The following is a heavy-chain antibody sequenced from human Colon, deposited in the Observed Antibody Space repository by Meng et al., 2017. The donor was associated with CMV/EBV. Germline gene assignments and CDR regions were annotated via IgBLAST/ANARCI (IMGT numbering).Heavy chain of an antibody. CDR2: IIPILGIA. V-gene: IGHV1-69*04. CDR3: ARDKGVYDFWSVYYDYYYGMDV. Sequence: SVKVSCKASGGTFSSYTISWVRQAPGQGLEWMGRIIPILGIANYAQKFQGRVTITADKSTSTAYMELSSMRSEDTAVYHCARDKGVYDFWSVYYDYYYGMDVWGQGTTVTVSS. D-gene: IGHD3-3*01. J-gene: IGHJ6*02. CDR1: GGTFSSYT.